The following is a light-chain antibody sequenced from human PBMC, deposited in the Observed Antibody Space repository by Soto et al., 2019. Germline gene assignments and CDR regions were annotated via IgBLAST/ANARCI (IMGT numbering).Light chain of an antibody. CDR2: KAS. CDR3: QQYNNSAPET. V-gene: IGKV1-5*03. J-gene: IGKJ1*01. Sequence: DIQMTQSPSTLSASVGDRVTITCRASQSISSWLAWYQQKTGKAPKLLIYKASSLESGVPSRFSGSGSGTEFTLTISSLQPDDFATYYCQQYNNSAPETFGQGTKVEIK. CDR1: QSISSW.